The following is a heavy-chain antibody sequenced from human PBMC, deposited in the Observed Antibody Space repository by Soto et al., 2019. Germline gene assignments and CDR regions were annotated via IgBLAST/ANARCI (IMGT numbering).Heavy chain of an antibody. D-gene: IGHD2-2*01. CDR3: ARHPRSIVVVPDAYDY. CDR2: IYYSGST. CDR1: GGSISSSSSY. Sequence: SETLSLTCAVSGGSISSSSSYWGWIRQPPGKGLGWIGSIYYSGSTYYIPSLKSRVTISVDTSKNQFSLKLSSVTAADTAIYYCARHPRSIVVVPDAYDYWGQGTPVTVSS. J-gene: IGHJ4*02. V-gene: IGHV4-39*01.